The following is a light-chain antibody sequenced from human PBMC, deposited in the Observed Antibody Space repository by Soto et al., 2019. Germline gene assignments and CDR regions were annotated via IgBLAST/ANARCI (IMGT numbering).Light chain of an antibody. V-gene: IGLV1-47*01. CDR1: SSNIGSNY. CDR2: RTD. J-gene: IGLJ2*01. Sequence: QSVLTQPPSASGTPGQRVTISCSGNSSNIGSNYVYWYQQVPGTAPKLLIYRTDQRPSGVPDRFSASKPGASASLVISGLRSEDEADYYCVAWDGSLNSLLFGGGTKLTVL. CDR3: VAWDGSLNSLL.